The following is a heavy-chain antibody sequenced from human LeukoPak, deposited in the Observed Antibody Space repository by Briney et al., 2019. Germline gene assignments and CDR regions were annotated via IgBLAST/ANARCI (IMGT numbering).Heavy chain of an antibody. CDR3: ASNYWYYYGSGSDDAFDI. D-gene: IGHD3-10*01. CDR2: ISSSGSTI. J-gene: IGHJ3*02. V-gene: IGHV3-11*01. Sequence: GGSLRLSCAASGLTFSDYYMSWIRQAPGKGLEWVSYISSSGSTIYYADSVKGRFTISRDNAKNSLYLQMNSLRAEDTAVYYCASNYWYYYGSGSDDAFDIWGQGTMVTVSS. CDR1: GLTFSDYY.